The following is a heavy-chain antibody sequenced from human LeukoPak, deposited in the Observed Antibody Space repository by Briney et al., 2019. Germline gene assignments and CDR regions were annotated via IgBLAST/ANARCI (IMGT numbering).Heavy chain of an antibody. Sequence: GASVKVSCKASGYTFTGYYMHWVRQAPGQGLEWMGWISSYNGDTNYAQKLQGRVTMTTDTSTSTAYMELRSLGSDDTAVYYCASVGYCSDTSCSWGDAFDVWGQGTMVTVSS. V-gene: IGHV1-18*04. D-gene: IGHD2-2*01. CDR2: ISSYNGDT. CDR3: ASVGYCSDTSCSWGDAFDV. J-gene: IGHJ3*01. CDR1: GYTFTGYY.